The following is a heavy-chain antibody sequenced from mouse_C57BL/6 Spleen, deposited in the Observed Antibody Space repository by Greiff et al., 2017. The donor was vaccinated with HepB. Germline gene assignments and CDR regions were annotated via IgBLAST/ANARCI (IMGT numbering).Heavy chain of an antibody. CDR1: GYSFTDYN. V-gene: IGHV1-39*01. Sequence: VQLKQSGPELVKPGASVKISCKASGYSFTDYNMNWVKQSNGKSLEWIGVINPNYGTTSYNQKFKGKATLTVDQSSSTAYMQLNSLTSEDSAVYYGARARGCSDLHYFDYWGQGTTLTVSS. J-gene: IGHJ2*01. CDR3: ARARGCSDLHYFDY. CDR2: INPNYGTT.